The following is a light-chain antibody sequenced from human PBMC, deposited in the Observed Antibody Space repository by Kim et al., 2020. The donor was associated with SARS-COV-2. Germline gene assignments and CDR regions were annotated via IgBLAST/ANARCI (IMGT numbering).Light chain of an antibody. CDR3: QQRSNWPPYT. CDR2: DAP. J-gene: IGKJ2*01. V-gene: IGKV3-11*01. CDR1: QSVSSY. Sequence: LSPGERATLSCRASQSVSSYLAWYQQKPGQAPRLLIYDAPNRATGIPARFSGSGSGTDFTLTISSLEPEDFAVYYCQQRSNWPPYTFGQGTKLEI.